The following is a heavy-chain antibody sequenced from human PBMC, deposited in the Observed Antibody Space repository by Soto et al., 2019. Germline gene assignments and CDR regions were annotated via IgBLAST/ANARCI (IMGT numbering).Heavy chain of an antibody. Sequence: SETQSLTCTLSAGSMSRGGYYWSWISQHTGNGLESTGYIYYSASTYCHPSLQSRCTLSVDTSQNPFSLKLISLTAADTAVYSRARAAASVYYYYYCMDVCGRLPTVTVSS. CDR3: ARAAASVYYYYYCMDV. V-gene: IGHV4-31*03. CDR2: IYYSAST. D-gene: IGHD2-2*01. CDR1: AGSMSRGGYY. J-gene: IGHJ6*02.